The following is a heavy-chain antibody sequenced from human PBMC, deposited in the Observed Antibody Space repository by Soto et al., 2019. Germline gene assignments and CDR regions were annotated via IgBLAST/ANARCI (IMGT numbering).Heavy chain of an antibody. Sequence: PGGSLRLSCTASGFTFGDYAMSWVRQAPGKGLEWVGFIRSKAYGGTTEYAASVKGRFTISRDDSKSIAYLQMNSLKTEDTAVYYCTKMAVHRSGSLSFDYWGQGTLVTVSS. J-gene: IGHJ4*02. CDR2: IRSKAYGGTT. D-gene: IGHD3-10*01. V-gene: IGHV3-49*04. CDR1: GFTFGDYA. CDR3: TKMAVHRSGSLSFDY.